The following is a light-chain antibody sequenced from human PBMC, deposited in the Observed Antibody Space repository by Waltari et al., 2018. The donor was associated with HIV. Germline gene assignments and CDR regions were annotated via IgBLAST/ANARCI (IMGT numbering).Light chain of an antibody. CDR3: QSYDTSLSAYV. CDR1: GSHIGAGAH. J-gene: IGLJ1*01. V-gene: IGLV1-40*01. CDR2: LNT. Sequence: QSVLTQPPSVSGAPGQRVTISCTGSGSHIGAGAHVHWYQQLPGTAPKLLIYLNTNRPSGVPDRFSGSKSGTSASLAIAVLRAEDEADYYCQSYDTSLSAYVFGTGTKVTVL.